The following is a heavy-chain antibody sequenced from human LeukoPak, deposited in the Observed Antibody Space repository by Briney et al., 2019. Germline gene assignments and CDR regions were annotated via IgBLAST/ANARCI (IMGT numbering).Heavy chain of an antibody. V-gene: IGHV4-39*01. CDR2: IYYSGST. CDR1: GGSISSSSYY. D-gene: IGHD3-22*01. Sequence: PSETLSLTCTVSGGSISSSSYYWGWIRQPPGTGLEWIGSIYYSGSTYYNPSLKSRVTISVDTSKNQFSLKLSSVTAADTAVYYCARQGRHSSGYYPYYYYYYYMDVWGKGTTVTISS. J-gene: IGHJ6*03. CDR3: ARQGRHSSGYYPYYYYYYYMDV.